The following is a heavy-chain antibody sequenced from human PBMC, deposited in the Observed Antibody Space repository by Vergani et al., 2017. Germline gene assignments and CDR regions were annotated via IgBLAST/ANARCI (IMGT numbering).Heavy chain of an antibody. CDR2: ITPIVGTA. J-gene: IGHJ4*02. CDR1: GGTFNTYA. Sequence: QVHLVQSGAEVKKPGSSVKVSCKSSGGTFNTYAINWVRQAPGQGLQWMGRITPIVGTATYAQQFQGRITITADESTTTAYMEVGSLRSEDTAVYYCASSIYYYDTTQYNPPLGYWGQGTLVTVSS. D-gene: IGHD3-22*01. V-gene: IGHV1-69*11. CDR3: ASSIYYYDTTQYNPPLGY.